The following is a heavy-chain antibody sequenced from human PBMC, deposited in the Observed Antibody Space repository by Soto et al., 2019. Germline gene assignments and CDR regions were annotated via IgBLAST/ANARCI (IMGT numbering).Heavy chain of an antibody. CDR1: GFTFSSYA. CDR3: ARAAGLRHTFDY. Sequence: GGSLILSCAASGFTFSSYAMRWVRQAPGKGLEWVSAISGSGASTYYADSVKGRFTISRDNSKNTLHLQMNSLRAEDTAVYYCARAAGLRHTFDYWGQGTLVTVSS. V-gene: IGHV3-23*01. D-gene: IGHD4-17*01. J-gene: IGHJ4*02. CDR2: ISGSGAST.